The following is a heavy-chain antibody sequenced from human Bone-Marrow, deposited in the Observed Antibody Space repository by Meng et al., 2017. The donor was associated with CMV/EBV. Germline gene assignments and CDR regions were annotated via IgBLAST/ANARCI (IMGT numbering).Heavy chain of an antibody. CDR1: GYTFTGYY. J-gene: IGHJ5*02. CDR2: INPNSGGT. Sequence: ASETVSCKASGYTFTGYYKHWVRQAPGQGLEWMGWINPNSGGTNYAQKFQGRVTMTSDTSISTAYMELSRVRSDDTAVYYCARGKRAGSCNWFDPWGQGTLVTVSS. CDR3: ARGKRAGSCNWFDP. V-gene: IGHV1-2*02.